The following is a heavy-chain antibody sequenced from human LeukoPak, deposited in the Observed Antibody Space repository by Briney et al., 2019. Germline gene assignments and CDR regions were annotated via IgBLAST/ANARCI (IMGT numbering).Heavy chain of an antibody. CDR1: GGSISSGDYY. Sequence: SETLSLTCTVSGGSISSGDYYWSWIRQPPGKGLEWIGSIYHSGSTYYNPSLKSRVTISVDTSKNQFSLKLSSVTAADTAVYYCARLGYCSGGSCYFRFGFDYWGQGTLVTVSS. J-gene: IGHJ4*02. CDR3: ARLGYCSGGSCYFRFGFDY. V-gene: IGHV4-39*07. CDR2: IYHSGST. D-gene: IGHD2-15*01.